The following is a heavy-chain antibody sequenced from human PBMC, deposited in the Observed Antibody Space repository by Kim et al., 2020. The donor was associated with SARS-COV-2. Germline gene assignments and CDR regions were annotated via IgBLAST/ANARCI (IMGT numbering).Heavy chain of an antibody. J-gene: IGHJ6*02. V-gene: IGHV3-33*05. D-gene: IGHD3-22*01. CDR1: GFTFSSYG. Sequence: GGSLRLSCAASGFTFSSYGMHWVRQAPGKGLEWVAVISYDGSNKYYADSVKGRFTISRDNSKNTLYLQMNSLRAEDTAVYYCARDVKQITMIVVVIPYYYYYGMDVWGQGTTVTVSS. CDR3: ARDVKQITMIVVVIPYYYYYGMDV. CDR2: ISYDGSNK.